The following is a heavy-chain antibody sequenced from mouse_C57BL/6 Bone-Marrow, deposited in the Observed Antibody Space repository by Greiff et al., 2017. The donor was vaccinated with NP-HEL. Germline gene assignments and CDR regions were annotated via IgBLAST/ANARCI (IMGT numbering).Heavy chain of an antibody. J-gene: IGHJ4*01. CDR3: ARHPSYYGSYYYAMDY. CDR2: ISGGGGNT. CDR1: GFTFSSYT. D-gene: IGHD1-1*01. Sequence: EVKLVESGGGLVKPGGSLKLSCAASGFTFSSYTMSWVRQTPEKRLAWVATISGGGGNTYYPDSVKGRFTISRDNAKNTLYLQMSSLRSEDTALYYCARHPSYYGSYYYAMDYWGQGTSVTVSS. V-gene: IGHV5-9*01.